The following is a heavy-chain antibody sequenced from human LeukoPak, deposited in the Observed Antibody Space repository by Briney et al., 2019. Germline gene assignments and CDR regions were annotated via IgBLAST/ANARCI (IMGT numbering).Heavy chain of an antibody. J-gene: IGHJ5*02. CDR3: ARTGYSSSWYMGNWFDP. D-gene: IGHD6-13*01. CDR2: IYPGDSDT. V-gene: IGHV5-51*01. CDR1: GYSFTSYW. Sequence: GKSLKISCKGSGYSFTSYWIGWVRQMPGKGLEWMGIIYPGDSDTRYSPSFQGQVTISADKSISTAYLQWSSLKASDTAMYYCARTGYSSSWYMGNWFDPWGQGTLVTVSS.